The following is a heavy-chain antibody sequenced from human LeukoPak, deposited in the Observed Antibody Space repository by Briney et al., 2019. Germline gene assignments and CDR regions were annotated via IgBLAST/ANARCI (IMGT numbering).Heavy chain of an antibody. J-gene: IGHJ4*02. Sequence: SVKVSCKASGGTFNNYAISWVRQAPGQGLEWMGGIIPMFNTGIYAQKFQGRVTITADIPTSTAYVELSSLRSQDTAMYYCARPSTGWELLRGFGSWGQGTLVTVSS. CDR2: IIPMFNTG. CDR1: GGTFNNYA. V-gene: IGHV1-69*06. CDR3: ARPSTGWELLRGFGS. D-gene: IGHD1-26*01.